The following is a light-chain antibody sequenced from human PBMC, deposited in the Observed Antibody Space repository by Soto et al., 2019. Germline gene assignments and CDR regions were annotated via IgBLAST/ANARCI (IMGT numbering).Light chain of an antibody. CDR2: KAS. Sequence: TQSPSTLSASVGDRVTITCRASQSISSWLAWYQQKPGKAPKLLIYKASSLESGVPSRFSGSGSGTEFTLTISSLQPDDFATYYCQQYNSYSLTWTFGQGTKVEIK. V-gene: IGKV1-5*03. CDR3: QQYNSYSLTWT. J-gene: IGKJ1*01. CDR1: QSISSW.